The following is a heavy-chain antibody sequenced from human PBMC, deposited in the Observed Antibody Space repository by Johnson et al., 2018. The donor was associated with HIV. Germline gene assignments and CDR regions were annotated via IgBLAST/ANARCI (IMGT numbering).Heavy chain of an antibody. D-gene: IGHD3-16*01. J-gene: IGHJ3*02. V-gene: IGHV3-30-3*02. Sequence: QVQLVESGGGVVQPGRSLRLSCAASGFTFSSYAIHWVRQAPGKGLEWVAVISYDGNNKYYADSEKGRFTISRDNSKNTLYLQMNSLRVDDTAVYYCAKTGGGAALDSWGQGTMVTVSS. CDR3: AKTGGGAALDS. CDR1: GFTFSSYA. CDR2: ISYDGNNK.